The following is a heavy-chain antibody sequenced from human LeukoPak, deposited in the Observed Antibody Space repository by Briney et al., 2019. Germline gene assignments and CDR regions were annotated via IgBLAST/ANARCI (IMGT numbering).Heavy chain of an antibody. CDR2: ISYDGSNK. Sequence: PGESLRLSCAASGFTFSSYGMHWVRQAPGKGLEWVAVISYDGSNKYYADPVKGRFTISRDNSKNTLYLQMNSLRAEDTAVYYCAKGLSGSYVGGFDYWGQGTLVTVSS. CDR1: GFTFSSYG. D-gene: IGHD1-26*01. CDR3: AKGLSGSYVGGFDY. J-gene: IGHJ4*02. V-gene: IGHV3-30*18.